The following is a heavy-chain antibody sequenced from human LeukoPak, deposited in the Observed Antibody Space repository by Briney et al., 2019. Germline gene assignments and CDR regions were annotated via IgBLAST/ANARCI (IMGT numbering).Heavy chain of an antibody. CDR1: GGSILTTNW. Sequence: PSGTLSLTCAVSGGSILTTNWWSWVRQTPGKGLEWIGEVHLSGASNYNPSLKSRVSMSIDKSKNQLSLKLTSVTAADTAVYYCARVSGRYCSSTSCQEIVKFDYWGQGTLVTVSS. CDR3: ARVSGRYCSSTSCQEIVKFDY. V-gene: IGHV4-4*02. D-gene: IGHD2-2*01. J-gene: IGHJ4*02. CDR2: VHLSGAS.